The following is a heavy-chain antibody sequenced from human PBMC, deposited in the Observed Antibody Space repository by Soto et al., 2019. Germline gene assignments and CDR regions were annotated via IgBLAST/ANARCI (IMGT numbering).Heavy chain of an antibody. CDR1: GDSVSSNSAA. V-gene: IGHV6-1*01. D-gene: IGHD1-7*01. Sequence: PSQTLSLTCAISGDSVSSNSAAWNWIRQSPSRGLEWLGRTYYRSRWYNDYAVSVRSRITVNPDTSKNQFSLHLNSVTPEDTAVYYFSGTSSLQWYYMDVCDKGTTVTVSS. CDR2: TYYRSRWYN. J-gene: IGHJ6*03. CDR3: SGTSSLQWYYMDV.